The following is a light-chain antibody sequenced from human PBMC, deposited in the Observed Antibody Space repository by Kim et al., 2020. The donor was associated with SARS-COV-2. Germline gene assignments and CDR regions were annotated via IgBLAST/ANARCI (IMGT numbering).Light chain of an antibody. CDR3: QKYDRAPWT. Sequence: ESVGVRVTIPCRASQGISSSLAWYQQNPGKVPRLLIYAASALQSGVPSRFSGSGSGTDLTLTISSLQPEDVATYYCQKYDRAPWTFGQGTKVDIK. V-gene: IGKV1-27*01. CDR2: AAS. J-gene: IGKJ1*01. CDR1: QGISSS.